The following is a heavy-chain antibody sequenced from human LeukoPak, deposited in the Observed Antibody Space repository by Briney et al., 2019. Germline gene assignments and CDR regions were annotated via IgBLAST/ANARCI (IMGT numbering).Heavy chain of an antibody. Sequence: PSETLSLTCTVSGYSISSGYYWGWIRQPPGKGLEWIGSIYHSGSTYYNPSLKSRVTISVETSKNQFSLKLSSVTAADTAVYYCARARREMDDYWGQGTLVTVSS. CDR1: GYSISSGYY. CDR3: ARARREMDDY. D-gene: IGHD5-24*01. CDR2: IYHSGST. V-gene: IGHV4-38-2*02. J-gene: IGHJ4*02.